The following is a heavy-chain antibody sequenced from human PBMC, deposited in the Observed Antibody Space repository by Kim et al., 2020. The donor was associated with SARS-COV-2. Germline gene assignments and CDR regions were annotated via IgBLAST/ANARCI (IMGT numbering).Heavy chain of an antibody. CDR1: GFTFTSYS. CDR3: ARSSHYRLDC. CDR2: ITSDTNRI. V-gene: IGHV3-48*02. D-gene: IGHD4-4*01. Sequence: GGSLRLSCAASGFTFTSYSMNWVRQAPGKRLEWLSYITSDTNRIYYADSVKGRFTMSRDNAKNSVYLQMNSLRDEDTAVYYCARSSHYRLDCWGQGTLVTVSS. J-gene: IGHJ4*02.